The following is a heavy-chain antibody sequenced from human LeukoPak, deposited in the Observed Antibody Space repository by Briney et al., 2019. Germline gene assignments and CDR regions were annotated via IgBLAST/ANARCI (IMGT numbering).Heavy chain of an antibody. V-gene: IGHV5-51*01. Sequence: GESLKISCKGSGFSFNMYWIGWVRQMPGKGLEWMGIIYPGDSDTRYSPSFQGQVTISVDKSISTAYLQWSSLKASDTAMYYCARRLTTATFDYWGQGTLVTVSS. D-gene: IGHD4-11*01. CDR2: IYPGDSDT. CDR3: ARRLTTATFDY. CDR1: GFSFNMYW. J-gene: IGHJ4*02.